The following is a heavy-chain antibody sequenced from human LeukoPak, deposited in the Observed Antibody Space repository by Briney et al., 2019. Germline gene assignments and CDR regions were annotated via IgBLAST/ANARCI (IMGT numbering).Heavy chain of an antibody. Sequence: SETLSLTCTVSGYSISSGYYWGWIRQPPGKGLEWIGSISHSGSPYYNPSLKSRVTISLDTSKNHFSLKVRYVTAADTAVYYCARALVGATSYYYYYMDVWGKGTTVTVSS. CDR1: GYSISSGYY. J-gene: IGHJ6*03. V-gene: IGHV4-38-2*02. CDR3: ARALVGATSYYYYYMDV. D-gene: IGHD1-26*01. CDR2: ISHSGSP.